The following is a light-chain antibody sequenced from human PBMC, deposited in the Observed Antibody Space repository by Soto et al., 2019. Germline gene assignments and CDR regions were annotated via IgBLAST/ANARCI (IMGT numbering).Light chain of an antibody. CDR3: QQYYNYPYT. Sequence: DLQMAQSPSTLSASVGDRVTVTCRASQSIDNWVAWYQQKPGKAPKLLIYKASSLEVGVPSRFSGSGSGTEFTLTITSLQPDDFASYYCQQYYNYPYTFGQGTKLEIK. J-gene: IGKJ2*01. CDR2: KAS. V-gene: IGKV1-5*03. CDR1: QSIDNW.